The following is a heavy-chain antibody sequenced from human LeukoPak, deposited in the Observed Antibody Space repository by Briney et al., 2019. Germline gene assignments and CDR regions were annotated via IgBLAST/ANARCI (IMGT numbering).Heavy chain of an antibody. V-gene: IGHV3-23*01. D-gene: IGHD4-23*01. CDR1: GFTFSSYA. J-gene: IGHJ4*02. Sequence: GGSLRLSCAASGFTFSSYAMSWVRQAPGKGLEWVSAIGGSGGSTYHADSVKGRFTISRDNSKNTLYLQMNSLRAEDTAVYYCAKDRSRGNSRFDYWGQGTLVTVSS. CDR2: IGGSGGST. CDR3: AKDRSRGNSRFDY.